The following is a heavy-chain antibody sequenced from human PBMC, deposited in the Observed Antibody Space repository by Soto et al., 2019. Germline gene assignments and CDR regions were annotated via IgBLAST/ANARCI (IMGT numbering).Heavy chain of an antibody. Sequence: GGSLRLSCAASGFTFSSYGMHWVRQAPGKGLEWVAVISDDGSNKYYADSVKGRFTISRDNSKNTLYLQMNSLRAEDTAVYYCAKIAVAGIYYYYGMDVWGQGTTVTVSS. CDR2: ISDDGSNK. CDR3: AKIAVAGIYYYYGMDV. V-gene: IGHV3-30*18. D-gene: IGHD6-19*01. CDR1: GFTFSSYG. J-gene: IGHJ6*02.